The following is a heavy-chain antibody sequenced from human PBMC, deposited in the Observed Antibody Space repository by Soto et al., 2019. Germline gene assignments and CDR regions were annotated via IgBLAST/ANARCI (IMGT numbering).Heavy chain of an antibody. J-gene: IGHJ4*02. CDR2: INTGSGDT. Sequence: QVHLVQSGAEVKKPGSSVRVSCKTSGYTFSNYAISWVRQAPGQGLEWMGWINTGSGDTNYAHDRVTMTKAASTYTAYLEVTTLRSDDTAIYYCARDRVYTGGSDADYWGQGTLVTVSS. CDR1: GYTFSNYA. D-gene: IGHD2-8*02. CDR3: ARDRVYTGGSDADY. V-gene: IGHV1-18*01.